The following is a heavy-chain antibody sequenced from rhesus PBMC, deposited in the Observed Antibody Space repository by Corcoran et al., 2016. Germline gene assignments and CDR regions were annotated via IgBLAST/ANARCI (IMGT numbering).Heavy chain of an antibody. CDR1: GASVSSNNW. V-gene: IGHV4-57*01. J-gene: IGHJ4*01. CDR3: ARDGAAAGTGFDS. CDR2: IPGRGARP. Sequence: QLQLQESGPGLVKPSETLSLTCAVSGASVSSNNWWSWIRQTPGKGLEWIGRIPGRGARPSTTPSLPIRVTISTDTSKNQFSLKVTSVTAADTAVYYCARDGAAAGTGFDSWGQGILVTVSS. D-gene: IGHD6-25*01.